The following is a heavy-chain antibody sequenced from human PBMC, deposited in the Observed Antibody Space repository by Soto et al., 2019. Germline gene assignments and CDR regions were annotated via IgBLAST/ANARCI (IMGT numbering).Heavy chain of an antibody. Sequence: PGGSLRLSCAASGFTFSSYAMSWVRQAPGKVLEWVSAISGSGGSTYYADSVKGRFTISRDNSKNTLYLQMNSLRAEDTAVYYCAKGTAVSPYYYGMDVWGQGTTVTVS. CDR2: ISGSGGST. V-gene: IGHV3-23*01. CDR1: GFTFSSYA. CDR3: AKGTAVSPYYYGMDV. J-gene: IGHJ6*02. D-gene: IGHD5-18*01.